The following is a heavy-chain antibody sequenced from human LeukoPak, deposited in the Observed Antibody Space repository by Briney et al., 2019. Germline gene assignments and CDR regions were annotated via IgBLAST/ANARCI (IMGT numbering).Heavy chain of an antibody. CDR3: AKHSHGGSAPYYEVQLDY. V-gene: IGHV3-23*01. Sequence: PGGSLRLSCAASGFTFTSFAMSWVRQAPGKGLEWVSTISRSGVATYYANSVKGRFTISRDNSKNTVYLQMNSLRAEDTAIYYCAKHSHGGSAPYYEVQLDYWGQGTLVTVSS. CDR2: ISRSGVAT. CDR1: GFTFTSFA. D-gene: IGHD2-15*01. J-gene: IGHJ4*02.